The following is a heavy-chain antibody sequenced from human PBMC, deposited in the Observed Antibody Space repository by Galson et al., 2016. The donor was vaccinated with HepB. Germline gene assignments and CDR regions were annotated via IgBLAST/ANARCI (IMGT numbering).Heavy chain of an antibody. CDR3: ARAPPGTWNPEGFDY. CDR1: GGSVSSGNYY. Sequence: SETLSLTCTVSGGSVSSGNYYWSWIRQPPGKGLEWIGYIYYSENTNYNPTLKSRVTISLDTSKNQFSLKLGSVTAADTAVYYCARAPPGTWNPEGFDYWGQGTLVTVSS. V-gene: IGHV4-61*01. J-gene: IGHJ4*02. D-gene: IGHD1-1*01. CDR2: IYYSENT.